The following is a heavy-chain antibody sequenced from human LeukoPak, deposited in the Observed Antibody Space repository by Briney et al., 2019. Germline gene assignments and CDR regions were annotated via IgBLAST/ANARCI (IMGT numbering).Heavy chain of an antibody. CDR2: TSAYNGNT. J-gene: IGHJ4*02. CDR1: GYTFTSYG. Sequence: ASVKVSCKASGYTFTSYGISWVRQALGQGLEWMGWTSAYNGNTNYAQKLQGRVTMTTDTSTSTAYMELRSLRSDDTAVYYCARDCSGGSCYLYFDYWGQGTLVTVSS. CDR3: ARDCSGGSCYLYFDY. V-gene: IGHV1-18*01. D-gene: IGHD2-15*01.